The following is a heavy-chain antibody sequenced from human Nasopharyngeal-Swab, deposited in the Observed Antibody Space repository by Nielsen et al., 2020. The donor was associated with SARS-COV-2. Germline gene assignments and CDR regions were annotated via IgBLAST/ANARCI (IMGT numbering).Heavy chain of an antibody. CDR2: IGTAGDT. CDR1: GFTFSSYD. V-gene: IGHV3-13*01. Sequence: GGSLRLSCAASGFTFSSYDMHWVRQATGKGLEWVSAIGTAGDTYYPGSVKGRFTISRENAKNSLYLQMNSLRAEDTAVYYCARDHRSSTSCYLPGHYFDYWGQGTLVTVSS. D-gene: IGHD2-2*01. J-gene: IGHJ4*02. CDR3: ARDHRSSTSCYLPGHYFDY.